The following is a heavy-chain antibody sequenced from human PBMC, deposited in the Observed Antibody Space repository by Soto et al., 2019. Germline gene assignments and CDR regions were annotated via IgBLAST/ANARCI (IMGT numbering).Heavy chain of an antibody. D-gene: IGHD3-10*01. CDR1: GYTFTSYY. J-gene: IGHJ4*02. Sequence: ASVKVSCKASGYTFTSYYMHWVRQAPGQGLKWMGIINPSGGSTSYAQKFQGRVTMTRDTSTSTVYMELSSLRSEDTAVYYCARDRWGYYGSGSPLDYWGQGTLVTVSS. V-gene: IGHV1-46*01. CDR2: INPSGGST. CDR3: ARDRWGYYGSGSPLDY.